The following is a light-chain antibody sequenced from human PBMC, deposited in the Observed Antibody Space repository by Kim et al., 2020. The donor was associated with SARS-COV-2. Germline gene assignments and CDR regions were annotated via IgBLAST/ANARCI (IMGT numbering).Light chain of an antibody. V-gene: IGKV3-15*01. CDR2: GAS. CDR1: QSVSNN. Sequence: STRERATLACRASQSVSNNLAWYQHKPRQPPRLLIYGASTRATGVPARFSGSGSGTDFTLTVSSLQSEDFAVYYCHQYNDWPPGDTFGQGTKLEI. CDR3: HQYNDWPPGDT. J-gene: IGKJ2*01.